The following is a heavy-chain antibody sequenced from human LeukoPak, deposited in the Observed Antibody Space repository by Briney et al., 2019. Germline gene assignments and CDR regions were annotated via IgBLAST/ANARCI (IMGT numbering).Heavy chain of an antibody. CDR1: GYSFTSYY. CDR3: ARVRGWRGAFDF. Sequence: ASVKVSCKASGYSFTSYYMHWVRQAPGQGLEWMGIINPSGGSTSYAQKFQGRVTMTRDTSTTTVYMELSSLRSEDTAVYYCARVRGWRGAFDFWGQGTVVTVSS. J-gene: IGHJ3*01. CDR2: INPSGGST. V-gene: IGHV1-46*01. D-gene: IGHD3-10*01.